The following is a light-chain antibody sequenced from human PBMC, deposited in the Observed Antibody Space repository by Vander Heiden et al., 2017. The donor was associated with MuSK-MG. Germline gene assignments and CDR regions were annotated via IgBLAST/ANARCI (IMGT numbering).Light chain of an antibody. Sequence: SYELTHPPSVSVSPGETDSIPCSGDKLGHKYVSWYQQKPGQSPVLVIYQDTKWPSGIPDRFSGSNSGNIATLTISGTQASDEADYFCQAWDTTTVVFGGGTQLTVL. V-gene: IGLV3-1*01. CDR1: KLGHKY. CDR2: QDT. J-gene: IGLJ3*02. CDR3: QAWDTTTVV.